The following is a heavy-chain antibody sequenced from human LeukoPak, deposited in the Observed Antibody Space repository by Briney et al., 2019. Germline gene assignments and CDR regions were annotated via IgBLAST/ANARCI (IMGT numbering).Heavy chain of an antibody. Sequence: PGGSLRLSCAASGFTFSSYSMNWVRQAPGKGLEWVSSISSTGTYIYYADSVKGRFTISRDNAKISLYLQVNSLRAEDTAMYYCARDYSSSSFRVMDYYYMDVWGKGTTVTVSS. CDR3: ARDYSSSSFRVMDYYYMDV. J-gene: IGHJ6*03. D-gene: IGHD6-6*01. CDR1: GFTFSSYS. V-gene: IGHV3-21*01. CDR2: ISSTGTYI.